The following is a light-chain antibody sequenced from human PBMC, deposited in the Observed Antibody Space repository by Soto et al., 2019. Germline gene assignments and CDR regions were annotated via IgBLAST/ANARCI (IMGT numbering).Light chain of an antibody. J-gene: IGLJ2*01. Sequence: QSALTQPPSASGSPGQSVTISCTGTSGDVGGYKYVSWYQQHPGKAPKLMIYEVSKRPSGVPDRFSGSKSGNTASLTVSGLQAEDEADYYCSSYAGSNNYVVIGGGTKLTVL. CDR1: SGDVGGYKY. V-gene: IGLV2-8*01. CDR3: SSYAGSNNYVV. CDR2: EVS.